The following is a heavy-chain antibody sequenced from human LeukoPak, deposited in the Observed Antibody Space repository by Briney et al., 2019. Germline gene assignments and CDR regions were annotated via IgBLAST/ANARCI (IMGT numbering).Heavy chain of an antibody. CDR1: GFTFSSYA. D-gene: IGHD3-10*01. CDR3: AKDRGLTTYYYGSGSYVFDY. Sequence: GGSLRLSCAASGFTFSSYAMHWVRQAPGKGLEWVAGISYDGSNKYYADSVKGRFTISRDNSKNTLYLQMNSLRAEDTAVYYCAKDRGLTTYYYGSGSYVFDYWGQGTLVTVSS. J-gene: IGHJ4*02. CDR2: ISYDGSNK. V-gene: IGHV3-30-3*01.